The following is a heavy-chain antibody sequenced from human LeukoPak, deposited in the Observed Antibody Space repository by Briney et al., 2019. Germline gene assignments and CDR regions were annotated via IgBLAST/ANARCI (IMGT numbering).Heavy chain of an antibody. V-gene: IGHV1-69*04. J-gene: IGHJ5*02. D-gene: IGHD6-13*01. CDR2: IIPILGIA. CDR1: GGTFSSYA. CDR3: ARSPKLGSSWPNWFDP. Sequence: SVKVSCKASGGTFSSYAISWVRQAPGQGLEWMGRIIPILGIANYAQKFKGRVTITADKSTSTAYMELSSLRSEDTAVYYCARSPKLGSSWPNWFDPWGQGTLVTVSS.